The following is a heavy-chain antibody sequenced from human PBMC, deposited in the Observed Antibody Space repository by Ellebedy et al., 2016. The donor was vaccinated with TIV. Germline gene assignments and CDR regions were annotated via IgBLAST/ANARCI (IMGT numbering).Heavy chain of an antibody. CDR2: INPNSGGT. V-gene: IGHV1-2*02. CDR3: ARVGPNDAFDI. J-gene: IGHJ3*02. Sequence: ASVKVSCXASGYTFTSDYMHWVRQAPGQGLEWMGWINPNSGGTNYAQKFQGRVTMTRDTSISTAYMELSRLRSDDTAVYYCARVGPNDAFDIWGQGTMVTVSS. CDR1: GYTFTSDY.